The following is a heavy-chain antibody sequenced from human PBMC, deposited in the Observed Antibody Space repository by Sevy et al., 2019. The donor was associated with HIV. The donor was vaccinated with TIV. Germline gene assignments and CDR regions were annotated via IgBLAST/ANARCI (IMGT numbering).Heavy chain of an antibody. V-gene: IGHV3-23*01. CDR3: ANMSGNYLGLDS. CDR2: ISPNGGST. J-gene: IGHJ4*02. Sequence: GGSLRLSCATSGFSFRSYVINWVRQAPGKGLEWDSAISPNGGSTYYADSVKGRFTISRDNSKNTLDLQMSSLRAEDTAIYYFANMSGNYLGLDSWGQGALVTVSS. CDR1: GFSFRSYV. D-gene: IGHD3-10*02.